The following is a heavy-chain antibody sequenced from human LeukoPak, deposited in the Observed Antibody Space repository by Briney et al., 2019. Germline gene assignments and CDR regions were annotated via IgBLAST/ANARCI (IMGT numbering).Heavy chain of an antibody. V-gene: IGHV1-2*06. Sequence: GASVKVSCKXSGYTFTGYYMHWVRQAPGQGLEWMGRINPNSGGTNYAQKFQGRVTMTRDTSISTAYMELSRLRSDDTAVYYCARETAAPVNWFDPWGQGTLVTVSS. D-gene: IGHD6-6*01. CDR1: GYTFTGYY. CDR2: INPNSGGT. CDR3: ARETAAPVNWFDP. J-gene: IGHJ5*02.